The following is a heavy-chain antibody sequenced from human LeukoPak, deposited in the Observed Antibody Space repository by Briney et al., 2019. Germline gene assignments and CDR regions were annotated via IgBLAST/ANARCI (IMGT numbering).Heavy chain of an antibody. J-gene: IGHJ4*02. V-gene: IGHV3-23*01. Sequence: GGALRLSCAASGFTFSSYAMTWVRQAPRERKKWVSGISGSGTSAYYADSVRGRFTISRDNSKNTLYLQMNSLRAEDTAVYHCAKDKYSPVRSMSEAAYYFDFWGPGTLVTVSS. CDR1: GFTFSSYA. CDR2: ISGSGTSA. D-gene: IGHD6-13*01. CDR3: AKDKYSPVRSMSEAAYYFDF.